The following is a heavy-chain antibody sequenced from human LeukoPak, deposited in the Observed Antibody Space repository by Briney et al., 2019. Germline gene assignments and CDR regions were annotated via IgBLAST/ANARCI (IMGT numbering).Heavy chain of an antibody. CDR3: ARAYDFWSGYYNY. CDR2: ISNNGGST. CDR1: GFTFSSYA. V-gene: IGHV3-64*01. Sequence: PGGSLRLSCAASGFTFSSYAMHWVRQAPGKGLEYVSAISNNGGSTYYANSVKGRFTISRDNSKNTLYLQMGSLRAEDMAVYYCARAYDFWSGYYNYWGQGTLATVSS. D-gene: IGHD3-3*01. J-gene: IGHJ4*02.